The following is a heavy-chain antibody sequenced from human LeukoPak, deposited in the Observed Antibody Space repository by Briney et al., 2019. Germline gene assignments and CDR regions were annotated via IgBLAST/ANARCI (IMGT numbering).Heavy chain of an antibody. CDR2: VRDKTNSYAT. V-gene: IGHV3-73*01. CDR3: TRQRPQTGSLDY. Sequence: GGSLRLSCAASGFTFSNSSMHWVRQASGKGLEWVGRVRDKTNSYATGYGESVKGRFTISRDDSKNTAYLEMSSLRVEDTAVYYCTRQRPQTGSLDYWGQGALVTVSS. CDR1: GFTFSNSS. J-gene: IGHJ4*02. D-gene: IGHD1-26*01.